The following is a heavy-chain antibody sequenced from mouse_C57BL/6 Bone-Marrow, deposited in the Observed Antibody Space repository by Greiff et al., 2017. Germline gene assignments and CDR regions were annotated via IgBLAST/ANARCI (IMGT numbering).Heavy chain of an antibody. CDR2: ISYDGSN. J-gene: IGHJ3*01. D-gene: IGHD1-3*01. V-gene: IGHV3-6*01. CDR3: ARESGTWVAY. Sequence: EVQLQQSGPGLVKPSQSLSLTCSVTGYSITSGYYWNWIRQFPGNKLEWMGYISYDGSNNYNPSLKNRISITRDTSKNQFFLKLNSLTTEDTATYYCARESGTWVAYWGQGTLVTVSA. CDR1: GYSITSGYY.